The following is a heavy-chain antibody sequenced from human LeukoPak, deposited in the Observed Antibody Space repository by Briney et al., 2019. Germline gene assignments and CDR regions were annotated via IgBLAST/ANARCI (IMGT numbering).Heavy chain of an antibody. J-gene: IGHJ6*02. V-gene: IGHV3-23*01. CDR2: ISGSGVTT. Sequence: GGSLGLSCAASGFTFSNYAMSWVRQAPGKGLEWVSAISGSGVTTYYADSVKGRFTISRDNSKNTLYLQMNSLRAEDTAVYYCARSYGDFPYGMDVWGQGTTVTVSS. D-gene: IGHD4-17*01. CDR1: GFTFSNYA. CDR3: ARSYGDFPYGMDV.